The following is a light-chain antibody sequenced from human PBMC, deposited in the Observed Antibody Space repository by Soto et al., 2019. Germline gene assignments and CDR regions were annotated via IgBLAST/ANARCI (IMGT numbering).Light chain of an antibody. CDR2: DAS. CDR3: QQYNEYWT. V-gene: IGKV1-5*01. Sequence: DIQMTQSPSTLSASVGDRVVITCRASQSITTWLAWYQQKPAKAPKLLIYDASSLESGVPSRFSGSGSGTEFTLTISSLQPDDFATYYCQQYNEYWTFGHGTKVDIK. CDR1: QSITTW. J-gene: IGKJ1*01.